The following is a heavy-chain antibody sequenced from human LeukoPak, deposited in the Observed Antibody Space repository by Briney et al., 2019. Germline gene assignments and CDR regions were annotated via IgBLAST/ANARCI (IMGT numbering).Heavy chain of an antibody. J-gene: IGHJ3*01. V-gene: IGHV1-69*01. CDR3: VRPDRIFGVPAAFDA. CDR1: GGSFSDYP. Sequence: SVKVSCKASGGSFSDYPINWVRQAPGQGLEWLGGIIPKYSASNYAQAFQGRVTITADESTNAVYMEMSGLRPDDTAVYYCVRPDRIFGVPAAFDAWGQGTLVAVSS. CDR2: IIPKYSAS. D-gene: IGHD3-3*02.